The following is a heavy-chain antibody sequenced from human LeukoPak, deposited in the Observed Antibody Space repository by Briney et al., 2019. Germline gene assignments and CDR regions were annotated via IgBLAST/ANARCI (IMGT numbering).Heavy chain of an antibody. CDR1: GGSISSSSYY. CDR3: ARDGRPRGSSGWYHYDY. D-gene: IGHD6-19*01. CDR2: IYYSGST. Sequence: SETLSLTCTVSGGSISSSSYYWGWIRQPPGKGLEWIGSIYYSGSTYYNPSLKSRVTISVDTSKNQFSLKLSSVTAADTAVYYCARDGRPRGSSGWYHYDYWGQGTLVTVSS. J-gene: IGHJ4*02. V-gene: IGHV4-39*07.